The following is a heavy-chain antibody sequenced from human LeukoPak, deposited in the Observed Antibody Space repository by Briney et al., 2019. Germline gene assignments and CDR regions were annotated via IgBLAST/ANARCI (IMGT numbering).Heavy chain of an antibody. Sequence: ASVKVSCKASGYTFTGYYMHWVRQAPGQGLEWMGWINPNSGGTNYAQKFQGRVTMTRGTSISTAYMELRRLRFADTAASYSERHSSGWADLDYWGQGTLVTVSS. CDR3: ERHSSGWADLDY. D-gene: IGHD6-19*01. CDR1: GYTFTGYY. V-gene: IGHV1-2*02. CDR2: INPNSGGT. J-gene: IGHJ4*02.